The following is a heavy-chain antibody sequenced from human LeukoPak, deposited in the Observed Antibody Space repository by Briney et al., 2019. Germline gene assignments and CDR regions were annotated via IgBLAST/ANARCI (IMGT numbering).Heavy chain of an antibody. V-gene: IGHV3-30*02. D-gene: IGHD6-6*01. CDR1: GFTFSSYG. Sequence: GGSLRLSCAASGFTFSSYGMHWVRQAPGKGLEWVAFIRYDGSNKYYADSVKGRFTISRDNSKNTLYLQMNSLRAEDTAVYYCAKDSIAARLGAFDIWGQGTLVTVSS. CDR2: IRYDGSNK. CDR3: AKDSIAARLGAFDI. J-gene: IGHJ3*02.